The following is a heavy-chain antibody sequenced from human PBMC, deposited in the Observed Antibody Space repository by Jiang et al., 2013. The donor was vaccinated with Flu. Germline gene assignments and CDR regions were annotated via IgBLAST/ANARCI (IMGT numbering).Heavy chain of an antibody. D-gene: IGHD4-11*01. V-gene: IGHV1-69*01. Sequence: SSVKVSCKASGGTFSSYAISWVRQAPGQGLEWMGGIIPIFGTANYAQKFQGRVTITADESTSTAYMELSSLRSEDTAVYYCARGAATVTSYYYYGMDVWGQGTTVTVSS. J-gene: IGHJ6*02. CDR3: ARGAATVTSYYYYGMDV. CDR2: IIPIFGTA. CDR1: GGTFSSYA.